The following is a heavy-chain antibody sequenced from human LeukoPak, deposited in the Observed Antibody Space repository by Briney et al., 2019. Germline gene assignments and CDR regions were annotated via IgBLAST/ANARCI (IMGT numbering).Heavy chain of an antibody. Sequence: GGSLRLSCAASGFTFSNYWMSWVRQAPGKGLEWVANIKDDGSESYYVDSVKGRYTISRDNAKNSLYLQMTSLRDEDTAVYYCARTIRGYWGQGTLVTVSS. J-gene: IGHJ4*02. V-gene: IGHV3-7*01. CDR2: IKDDGSES. CDR3: ARTIRGY. CDR1: GFTFSNYW. D-gene: IGHD4/OR15-4a*01.